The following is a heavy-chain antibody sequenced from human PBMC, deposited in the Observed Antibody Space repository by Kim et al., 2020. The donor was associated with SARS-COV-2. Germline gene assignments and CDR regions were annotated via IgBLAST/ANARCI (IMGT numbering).Heavy chain of an antibody. V-gene: IGHV3-15*01. CDR1: GFTFSNAW. CDR2: IKSKTDGGTT. D-gene: IGHD5-12*01. Sequence: GGSLRLSCAASGFTFSNAWMSWVRQAPGKGLEWVGRIKSKTDGGTTDYAAPVKGRFTISRDDSKNTLYLQMNSLKTEDTAVYYCTTDLPGYSGYDWAEYFQHWGQGTLVTVSS. J-gene: IGHJ1*01. CDR3: TTDLPGYSGYDWAEYFQH.